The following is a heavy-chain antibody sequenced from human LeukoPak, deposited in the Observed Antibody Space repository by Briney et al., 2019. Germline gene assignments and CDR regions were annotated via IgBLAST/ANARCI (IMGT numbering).Heavy chain of an antibody. CDR1: GDSVSNNSAA. D-gene: IGHD6-19*01. J-gene: IGHJ6*02. Sequence: SQTLSLTCAISGDSVSNNSAAWNWIRQSPSRGLEWLGRTYYRSKWYNDYAVSVKSRITINPDTSKNQFSLQLNSVTPEDTAVYYCAREGSSGWYGYYGMDVWGQGTTVTVSS. V-gene: IGHV6-1*01. CDR2: TYYRSKWYN. CDR3: AREGSSGWYGYYGMDV.